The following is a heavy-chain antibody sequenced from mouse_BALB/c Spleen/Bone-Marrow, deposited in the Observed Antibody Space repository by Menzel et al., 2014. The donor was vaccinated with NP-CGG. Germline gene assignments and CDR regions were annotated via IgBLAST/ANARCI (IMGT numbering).Heavy chain of an antibody. CDR1: GFTFSSYG. V-gene: IGHV5-6-3*01. CDR3: PRDYHYDY. J-gene: IGHJ2*01. Sequence: EVKLVESGVGLVQPGGSLKLSCAASGFTFSSYGMSWVRQTPDKRLEFVATINSNGGSTYYPDCGKGRVTISRDNGKNTRYLQMSSLKSEDTAMYYCPRDYHYDYWGQGTTLTDSS. CDR2: INSNGGST. D-gene: IGHD2-4*01.